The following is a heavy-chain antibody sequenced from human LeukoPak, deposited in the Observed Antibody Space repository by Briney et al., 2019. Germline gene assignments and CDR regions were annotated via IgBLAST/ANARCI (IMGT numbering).Heavy chain of an antibody. V-gene: IGHV4-59*12. Sequence: PSETLSLTCTVSGGSISSYYWNWIRQPPGKGLEWVGYIYYSGSTNYNPSLKSRVTMSVDTSKNQFSLKLSSVTAADTAVYYCARDLPENSGSYQYWGQGTLVTVSS. CDR2: IYYSGST. D-gene: IGHD3-10*01. J-gene: IGHJ4*02. CDR3: ARDLPENSGSYQY. CDR1: GGSISSYY.